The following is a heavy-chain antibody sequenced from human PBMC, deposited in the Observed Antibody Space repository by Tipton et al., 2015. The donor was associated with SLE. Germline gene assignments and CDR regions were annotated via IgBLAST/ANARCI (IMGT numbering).Heavy chain of an antibody. CDR1: GGTISSYY. CDR3: ARKRGDRVGLDY. Sequence: LSCIVSGGTISSYYWTWVRQPPGKGLEWIGYISYSGSTNYNPSLKSRVTISLDTSKNQFSLNLRSVTAADTAVYYCARKRGDRVGLDYWGQGTLVAVSS. D-gene: IGHD3-10*01. V-gene: IGHV4-59*01. CDR2: ISYSGST. J-gene: IGHJ4*02.